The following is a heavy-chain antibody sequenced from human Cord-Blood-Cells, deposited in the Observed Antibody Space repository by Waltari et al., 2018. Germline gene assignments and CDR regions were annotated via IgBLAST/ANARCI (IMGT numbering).Heavy chain of an antibody. D-gene: IGHD6-6*01. CDR3: ARTRPVYSSWHYYYGMDV. J-gene: IGHJ6*02. CDR2: SYAGDPDT. CDR1: GYSFTSYW. V-gene: IGHV5-51*01. Sequence: EVQLVQSGAEVQKPGESLKISCKGSGYSFTSYWIGWVRQMPGKGLEWMGISYAGDPDTRSGPAFEGPVTSSADKSLSTAYLQWSSLKASDTAMNYCARTRPVYSSWHYYYGMDVWGQGTTVTVSS.